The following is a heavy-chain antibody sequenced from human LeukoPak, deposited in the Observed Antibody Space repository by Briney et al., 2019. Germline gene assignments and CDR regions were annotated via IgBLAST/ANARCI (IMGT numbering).Heavy chain of an antibody. CDR1: GFTFSSYA. CDR3: AKGGYYDFWSGPQRWLDP. J-gene: IGHJ5*02. V-gene: IGHV3-23*01. CDR2: ISGSGGST. Sequence: GASLRLSCAASGFTFSSYAMSWVRQAPGKGLEWVSAISGSGGSTYYADSVKGRFTISRDNSKNTLYLQMNSLRAEDTAVYYCAKGGYYDFWSGPQRWLDPWGQGTLVTVSS. D-gene: IGHD3-3*01.